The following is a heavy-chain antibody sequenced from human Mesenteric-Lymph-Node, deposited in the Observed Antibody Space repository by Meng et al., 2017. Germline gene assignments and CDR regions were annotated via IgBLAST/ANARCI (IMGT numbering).Heavy chain of an antibody. CDR3: ARFGFCGGDCPRPFDY. D-gene: IGHD2-21*02. CDR2: IYYSGST. CDR1: GDSISSGGFY. J-gene: IGHJ4*02. V-gene: IGHV4-31*03. Sequence: LRLSCTVSGDSISSGGFYWNWIRQRPGKGLEWIGYIYYSGSTYYNSSLKSRVTISVDTSKNQFSLKLSSVTAADTAVYYCARFGFCGGDCPRPFDYWGQGTLVTVSS.